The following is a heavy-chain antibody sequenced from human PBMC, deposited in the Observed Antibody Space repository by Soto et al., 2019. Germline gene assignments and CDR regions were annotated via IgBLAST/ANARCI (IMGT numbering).Heavy chain of an antibody. J-gene: IGHJ6*02. CDR1: GYSFTSYW. CDR3: ASNKKWNYYYGMDV. CDR2: IDPSDSYT. D-gene: IGHD2-8*01. Sequence: GESLKISCKGSGYSFTSYWISWVRQMPGKGLEWMGKIDPSDSYTNYSPSFQGHVTISADKSITTAYLQWSSLKASDTAMYYCASNKKWNYYYGMDVWGQGTTVTVSS. V-gene: IGHV5-10-1*01.